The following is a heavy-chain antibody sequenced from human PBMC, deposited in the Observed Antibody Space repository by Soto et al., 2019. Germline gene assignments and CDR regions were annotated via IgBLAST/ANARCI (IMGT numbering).Heavy chain of an antibody. D-gene: IGHD3-22*01. J-gene: IGHJ3*01. CDR3: ATRPLLPGAP. CDR1: GFTFTGND. CDR2: IFSSGST. V-gene: IGHV3-53*01. Sequence: EVQLVESGGGLIQPGGSLRLSCAASGFTFTGNDMNWVRQAPGKGLEWVSLIFSSGSTYYADSVKGRFTISRDNSKNTLYLQMSSLRGVDTAVYYCATRPLLPGAPWGQGTMVSVSS.